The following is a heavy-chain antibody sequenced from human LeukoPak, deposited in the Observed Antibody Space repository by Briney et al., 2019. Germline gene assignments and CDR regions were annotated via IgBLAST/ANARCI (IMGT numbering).Heavy chain of an antibody. CDR2: ISGGGAGT. V-gene: IGHV3-23*01. CDR1: RFTFSSYA. D-gene: IGHD2-2*01. Sequence: PGGSLRLSCAASRFTFSSYAMSWVRQAPGKGLEWVSAISGGGAGTYYADSVKGRFTISRDNSMNTLYLQMYSLRAEDTAVYYCARLPAAINGYFDPWGQGTLVTVSS. J-gene: IGHJ5*02. CDR3: ARLPAAINGYFDP.